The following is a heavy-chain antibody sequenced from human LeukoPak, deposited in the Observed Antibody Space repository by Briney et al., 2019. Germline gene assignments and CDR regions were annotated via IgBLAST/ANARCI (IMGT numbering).Heavy chain of an antibody. D-gene: IGHD5-18*01. CDR1: GGSFSGYY. V-gene: IGHV4-34*01. J-gene: IGHJ2*01. CDR2: INHSGST. CDR3: ARDKGWLQPFDL. Sequence: SETLSLTCAVYGGSFSGYYWSWIRQPPGKGLEWIGEINHSGSTNYNPSLKSRVTISVDTSKNQFSLKLSSVTAADTAVYYCARDKGWLQPFDLWGRGTLVTVSS.